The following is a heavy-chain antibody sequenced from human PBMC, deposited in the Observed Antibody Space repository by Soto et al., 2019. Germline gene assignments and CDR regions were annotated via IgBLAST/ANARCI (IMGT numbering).Heavy chain of an antibody. V-gene: IGHV4-39*02. CDR3: ARDRDSSGWYGKYYFDY. D-gene: IGHD6-19*01. CDR2: IYYSGST. J-gene: IGHJ4*02. Sequence: SETLSLTCTVSGGSISSSNYYWGWIRQPPGRGLEWIGSIYYSGSTYYNPSLKSRVTVYIDTSKNQYSLKLNSVTAADTAVYYCARDRDSSGWYGKYYFDYWGQGTLVTVSS. CDR1: GGSISSSNYY.